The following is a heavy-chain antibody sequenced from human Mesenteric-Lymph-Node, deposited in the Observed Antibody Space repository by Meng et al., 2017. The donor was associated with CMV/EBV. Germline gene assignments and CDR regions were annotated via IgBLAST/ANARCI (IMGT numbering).Heavy chain of an antibody. Sequence: SGFTFSNAWMSWVRQAPGKGLEWVAGISNSAINTYYAASVKGRFTISRDNSKNTLYLQMNSLRADDTAVYYCARLPPQWLATYYFDSWGQGTLVTVSS. D-gene: IGHD6-19*01. CDR2: ISNSAINT. J-gene: IGHJ4*02. V-gene: IGHV3-23*01. CDR1: GFTFSNAW. CDR3: ARLPPQWLATYYFDS.